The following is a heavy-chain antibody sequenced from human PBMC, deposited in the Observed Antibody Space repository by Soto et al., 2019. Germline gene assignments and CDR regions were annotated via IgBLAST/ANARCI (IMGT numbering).Heavy chain of an antibody. CDR3: AREAPYSSSPFDY. CDR2: IWDDGSNK. D-gene: IGHD6-13*01. Sequence: QVQLVESGGGVVQPGRSLRLSCAASGFIFSSYGMHWVRQAPGKGLEWVAVIWDDGSNKYYADSVKGRFTISRDNSSNTLYLQVNSLRAEDTAVYYCAREAPYSSSPFDYWGQGTLVTVSS. CDR1: GFIFSSYG. J-gene: IGHJ4*02. V-gene: IGHV3-33*01.